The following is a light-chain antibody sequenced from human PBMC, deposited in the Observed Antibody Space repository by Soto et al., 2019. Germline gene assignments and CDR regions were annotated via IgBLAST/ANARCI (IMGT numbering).Light chain of an antibody. Sequence: ATQMTQSPSSLSASVVDRVIISARASQGIGNALGPKQQKPGKPPKVLSYGDSNLQSAVPPRFSGSGSGTDFTLAISSLQPEHTATDYCRRDINYPWTFREGTRVEIK. CDR1: QGIGNA. J-gene: IGKJ1*01. CDR2: GDS. V-gene: IGKV1-6*01. CDR3: RRDINYPWT.